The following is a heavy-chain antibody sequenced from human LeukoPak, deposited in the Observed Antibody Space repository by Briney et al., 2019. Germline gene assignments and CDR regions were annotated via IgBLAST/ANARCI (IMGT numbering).Heavy chain of an antibody. CDR3: AKEGTAFDY. J-gene: IGHJ4*02. CDR1: GFTFSSYA. CDR2: ISGSGGST. D-gene: IGHD1-7*01. V-gene: IGHV3-23*01. Sequence: GGSLRLYCAASGFTFSSYAMNWVRQAPGKGLEWVSTISGSGGSTFYADSVKGRFTISRDNSKNTLYVQMNSLRAEDTAVYYCAKEGTAFDYWGQGTLVTVSS.